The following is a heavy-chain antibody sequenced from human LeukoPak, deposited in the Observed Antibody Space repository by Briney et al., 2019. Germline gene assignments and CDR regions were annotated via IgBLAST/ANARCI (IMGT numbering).Heavy chain of an antibody. CDR2: INTDGIST. J-gene: IGHJ4*02. D-gene: IGHD4-17*01. V-gene: IGHV3-74*01. CDR1: GFTFSRFW. CDR3: ARYHGIDHGDYTFDY. Sequence: PGGSLRLSCAASGFTFSRFWMHWVRQAPGKGLVWVSYINTDGISTTYADSVMGRFTISRDNAKNTLYLEMNSLRAEDTAVYYCARYHGIDHGDYTFDYWGQGTLVTVSS.